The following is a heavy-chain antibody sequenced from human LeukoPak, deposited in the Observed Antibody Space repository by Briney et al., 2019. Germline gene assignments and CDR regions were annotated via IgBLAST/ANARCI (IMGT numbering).Heavy chain of an antibody. V-gene: IGHV3-7*01. CDR2: IREDGSEK. D-gene: IGHD2-8*01. CDR1: GFTFSSSW. J-gene: IGHJ4*02. CDR3: ARGPTNGQAFDY. Sequence: PGGSLRLSCAASGFTFSSSWMTWVRQAPGKGLEWVASIREDGSEKTSVDSVKGRFTISRDNAKNSLYLQMDSLRAEDTAVYYCARGPTNGQAFDYWGQGTLVSVSS.